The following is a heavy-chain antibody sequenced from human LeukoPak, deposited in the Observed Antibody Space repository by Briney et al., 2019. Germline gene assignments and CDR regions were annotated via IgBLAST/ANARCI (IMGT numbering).Heavy chain of an antibody. J-gene: IGHJ6*03. V-gene: IGHV3-7*01. CDR1: GFTFSRHW. D-gene: IGHD3-3*01. CDR2: IKQDGSQ. CDR3: ARGPVWSGNYYMDV. Sequence: PGGSLRLSCAASGFTFSRHWMGWVRQAPGKGPEWVASIKQDGSQYYVDSVKGRFIISRDNAKNSLYLQMNSLRAEDTAVYYCARGPVWSGNYYMDVWGKGTTVTVSS.